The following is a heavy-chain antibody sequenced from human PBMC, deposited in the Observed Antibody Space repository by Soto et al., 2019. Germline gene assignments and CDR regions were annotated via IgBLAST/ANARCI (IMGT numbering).Heavy chain of an antibody. D-gene: IGHD3-22*01. V-gene: IGHV4-30-4*01. CDR3: ARLGSSGYYYFDY. CDR2: IYYSGST. J-gene: IGHJ4*02. Sequence: SETLSLTCTVSGGSISSGDYYWSWIRQPPGKGLEWIGYIYYSGSTYYNPSLKSRVTISVDTSNNQFSLKLSSVTAADTAVYSCARLGSSGYYYFDYWGQGTLVTVSS. CDR1: GGSISSGDYY.